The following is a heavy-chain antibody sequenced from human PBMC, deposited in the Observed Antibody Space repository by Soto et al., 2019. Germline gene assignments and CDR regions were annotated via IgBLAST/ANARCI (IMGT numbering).Heavy chain of an antibody. J-gene: IGHJ6*02. CDR3: AKVRYSSPMGYYYGRDV. D-gene: IGHD6-19*01. CDR2: IIPIFGTA. V-gene: IGHV1-69*13. CDR1: RVAFSKFI. Sequence: SVKVSCKASRVAFSKFIVTWVRQAPGLGLEWVGGIIPIFGTANYAQKFQGRVTITADESTSTSYMEVSNLRSEDTAVYYCAKVRYSSPMGYYYGRDVWGQGTTVTVSS.